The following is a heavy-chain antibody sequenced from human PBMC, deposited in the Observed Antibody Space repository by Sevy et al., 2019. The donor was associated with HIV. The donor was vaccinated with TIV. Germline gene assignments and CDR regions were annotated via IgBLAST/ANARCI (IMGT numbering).Heavy chain of an antibody. D-gene: IGHD6-19*01. CDR3: VRGSTGNGWQVDY. CDR2: IFQTGGDK. V-gene: IGHV3-7*02. CDR1: GFIFTDYL. J-gene: IGHJ4*02. Sequence: GGSLRLSCAASGFIFTDYLMTWFRHTPERGLGWVATIFQTGGDKYYVDSVKGRFTISRDNAKKSLYLQMNDLRAEDTAVYYCVRGSTGNGWQVDYWGQGTLVTVSS.